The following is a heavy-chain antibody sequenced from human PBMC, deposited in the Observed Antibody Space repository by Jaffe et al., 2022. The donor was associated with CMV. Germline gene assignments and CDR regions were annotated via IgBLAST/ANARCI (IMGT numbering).Heavy chain of an antibody. CDR2: IYYSGST. CDR1: GGSISSGGYY. J-gene: IGHJ4*02. V-gene: IGHV4-31*03. Sequence: QVQLQESGPGLVKPSQTLSLTCTVSGGSISSGGYYWSWIRQHPGKGLEWIGYIYYSGSTYYNPSLKSRVTISVDTSKNQFSLKLSSVTAADTAVYYCARARDSSGYYPYYFDYWGQGTLVTVSS. D-gene: IGHD3-22*01. CDR3: ARARDSSGYYPYYFDY.